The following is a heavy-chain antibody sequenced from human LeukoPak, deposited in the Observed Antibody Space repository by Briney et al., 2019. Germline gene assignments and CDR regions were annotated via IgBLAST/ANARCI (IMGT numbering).Heavy chain of an antibody. J-gene: IGHJ4*02. CDR3: ARSRGVVVVTAIPY. CDR1: GFSFNIYA. D-gene: IGHD2-21*02. V-gene: IGHV3-23*01. CDR2: ISGSGGTT. Sequence: GGSLRLSCAASGFSFNIYAMSWVRQAPGKGLGWVSVISGSGGTTNYAESVKGRFSISRDNSKNTLYLQMNSLRAEDTAVYYCARSRGVVVVTAIPYWGQGTLVTVSS.